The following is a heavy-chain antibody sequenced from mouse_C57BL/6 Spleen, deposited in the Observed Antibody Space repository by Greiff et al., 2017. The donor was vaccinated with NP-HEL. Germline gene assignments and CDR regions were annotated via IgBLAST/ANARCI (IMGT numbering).Heavy chain of an antibody. CDR2: IWSDGST. CDR1: GFSLTSYG. CDR3: ARQGAYYSNYDWYFDV. J-gene: IGHJ1*03. D-gene: IGHD2-5*01. V-gene: IGHV2-6-1*01. Sequence: QVQLKESGPGLVAPSQSLSITCTVSGFSLTSYGVHWVRQPPGKGLEWLVVIWSDGSTTYHSALKSRLSISKDNSKSQVFLKMNSLQTDDTAMYYCARQGAYYSNYDWYFDVWGTGTTVTVSS.